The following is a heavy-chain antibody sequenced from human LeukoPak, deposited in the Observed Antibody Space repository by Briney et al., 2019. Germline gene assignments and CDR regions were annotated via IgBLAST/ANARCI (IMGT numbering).Heavy chain of an antibody. Sequence: SETLSLTCTVSGGSISCGDYYWSWIRQPPGKGLEWIGYIYYSGSTYYNPSLKSRVTISVDTSKNQFSLKLSSVTAADTAVYYCARVYGSWSYLFDPWGQGTLVTVSS. CDR1: GGSISCGDYY. V-gene: IGHV4-30-4*01. J-gene: IGHJ5*02. CDR3: ARVYGSWSYLFDP. CDR2: IYYSGST. D-gene: IGHD3-10*01.